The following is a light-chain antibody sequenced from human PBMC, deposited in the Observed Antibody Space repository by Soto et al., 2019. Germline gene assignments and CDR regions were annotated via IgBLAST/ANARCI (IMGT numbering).Light chain of an antibody. J-gene: IGKJ4*01. CDR3: HQYANSLT. CDR1: QSVTSNY. V-gene: IGKV3-20*01. Sequence: EIVLTQSPGTLSLSPGERATLSCRASQSVTSNYVAWYQQKPGQAPRLLIFGASSRATGIPDRFSGRGSGTDFTLTISRLEPEDSAVYFCHQYANSLTFGRGTKVDI. CDR2: GAS.